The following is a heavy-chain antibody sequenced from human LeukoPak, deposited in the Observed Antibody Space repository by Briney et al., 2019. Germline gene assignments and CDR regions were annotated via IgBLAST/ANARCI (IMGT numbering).Heavy chain of an antibody. V-gene: IGHV4-38-2*01. CDR1: GYSISSGYY. CDR2: IYHSGST. J-gene: IGHJ5*02. CDR3: ARHSAGRSSWYPGWFDP. Sequence: PSETLSLTCAVSGYSISSGYYWGWIRQPPGKGLEWIESIYHSGSTYYNPSLKSRVTISVDTSKNQFSLKLSSVTAADTAAYYCARHSAGRSSWYPGWFDPWGQGTLITVSS. D-gene: IGHD6-13*01.